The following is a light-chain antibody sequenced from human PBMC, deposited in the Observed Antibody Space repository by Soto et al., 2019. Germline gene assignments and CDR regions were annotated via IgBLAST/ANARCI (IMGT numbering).Light chain of an antibody. J-gene: IGKJ1*01. CDR3: QQYGSSGT. CDR1: QSVGNN. CDR2: GAY. Sequence: IVMTQSPATLSVSPGERTTLSCRASQSVGNNLSWYQQKPGQAPRLLIYGAYTRATGIPARFSGSGSGTDFTLTISRLEPEDFAVYYCQQYGSSGTFGQGTKVDIK. V-gene: IGKV3-15*01.